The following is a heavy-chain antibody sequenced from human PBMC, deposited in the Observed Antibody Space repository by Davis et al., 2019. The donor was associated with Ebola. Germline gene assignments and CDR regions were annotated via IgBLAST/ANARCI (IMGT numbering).Heavy chain of an antibody. D-gene: IGHD7-27*01. CDR1: GFTFDDYA. CDR2: ISWNSGSI. CDR3: AKASTPNWGSYWYFDL. J-gene: IGHJ2*01. Sequence: PGGSLRLSCAASGFTFDDYAMHWVRQAPGKGLEWVSGISWNSGSIGYADSVKGRFTISRDNAKNSLYLQMNSLRAEDMALYYCAKASTPNWGSYWYFDLWGRGTLVTVSS. V-gene: IGHV3-9*03.